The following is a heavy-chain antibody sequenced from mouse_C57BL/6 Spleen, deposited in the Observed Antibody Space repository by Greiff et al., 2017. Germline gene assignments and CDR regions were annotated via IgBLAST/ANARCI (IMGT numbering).Heavy chain of an antibody. CDR2: IYPGDGDT. D-gene: IGHD1-1*01. CDR3: ARSGHYYGSPPYFDV. V-gene: IGHV1-82*01. J-gene: IGHJ1*03. CDR1: GYAFSSSW. Sequence: QVQLQQSGPELVKPGASVKISCKASGYAFSSSWMNWVKQRPGKGLEWIGRIYPGDGDTNYNGKFKGKATLTADKSSSTAYMQLSSLTSEDSAVYFCARSGHYYGSPPYFDVWGTGTTVTVSS.